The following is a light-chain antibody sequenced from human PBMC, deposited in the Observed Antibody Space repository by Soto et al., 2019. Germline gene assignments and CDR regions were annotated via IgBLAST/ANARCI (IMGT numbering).Light chain of an antibody. CDR3: SSFSATTSLGV. CDR2: EVS. CDR1: SSDVGGYKF. V-gene: IGLV2-14*01. J-gene: IGLJ3*02. Sequence: QSALTQPASVSGSPGQSITISCTGTSSDVGGYKFVSWYQQHPGKAPKLMIYEVSNRPSGISNRFSGSKSGNTASLTISGLQTEDEGDYYCSSFSATTSLGVFGGGTKLTVL.